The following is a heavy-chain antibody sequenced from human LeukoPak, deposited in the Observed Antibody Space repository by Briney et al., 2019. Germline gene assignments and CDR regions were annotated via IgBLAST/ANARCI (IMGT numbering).Heavy chain of an antibody. Sequence: SETLSLTCTVSGGSIIRSIYSWGWFPHPPGKGLEWIGSIYYSGSTHYNPSLKSRVTISADTSKNQFSLKLASVTAADTSVYYCARQDSSSWYWYFDLWGRCTLVTVSS. D-gene: IGHD6-13*01. CDR3: ARQDSSSWYWYFDL. CDR2: IYYSGST. V-gene: IGHV4-39*01. J-gene: IGHJ2*01. CDR1: GGSIIRSIYS.